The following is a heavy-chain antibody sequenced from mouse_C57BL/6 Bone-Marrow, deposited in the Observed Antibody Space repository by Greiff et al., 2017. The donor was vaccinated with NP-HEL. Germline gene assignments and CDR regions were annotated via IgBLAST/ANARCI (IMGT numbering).Heavy chain of an antibody. CDR2: ISSGGDYI. Sequence: EVMLVESGEGLVKPGGSLKLSCAASGFTFSSYAMSWVRQTPEKRLEWVAYISSGGDYIYYADTVKGRFTISRDNARNTLYLQLSSLKSEDTAMYYCTREGELGRRAMDYWGQGTSVTVSS. V-gene: IGHV5-9-1*02. CDR1: GFTFSSYA. CDR3: TREGELGRRAMDY. J-gene: IGHJ4*01. D-gene: IGHD4-1*01.